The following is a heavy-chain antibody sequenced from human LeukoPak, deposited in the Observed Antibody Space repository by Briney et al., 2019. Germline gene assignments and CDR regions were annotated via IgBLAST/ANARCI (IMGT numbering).Heavy chain of an antibody. J-gene: IGHJ2*01. CDR3: ARHPPRYDSSGYYLWPGPGEGWYFDL. CDR1: GGSISSYY. CDR2: IYYSGST. D-gene: IGHD3-22*01. V-gene: IGHV4-59*08. Sequence: SETLSLTCTVSGGSISSYYWSWIRQPPGKGLEWIGYIYYSGSTNYNPSLKSRVTISVDTSKNQSSLKLSSVTAAATAVYYCARHPPRYDSSGYYLWPGPGEGWYFDLWGRGTLVTVSS.